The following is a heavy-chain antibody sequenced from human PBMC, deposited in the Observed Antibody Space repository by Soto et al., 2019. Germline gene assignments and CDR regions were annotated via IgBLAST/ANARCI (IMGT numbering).Heavy chain of an antibody. Sequence: SETLSLTCTVSSDSISSYYWSWIRQPPGKRLEWIGYISYSGSTDYNPSLKSRVTISGDTSKNQFSLKVSSVTAADTAVYYCARGTSWQLPFDYWGQGTLVTVSS. D-gene: IGHD6-13*01. CDR1: SDSISSYY. CDR3: ARGTSWQLPFDY. V-gene: IGHV4-59*01. CDR2: ISYSGST. J-gene: IGHJ4*02.